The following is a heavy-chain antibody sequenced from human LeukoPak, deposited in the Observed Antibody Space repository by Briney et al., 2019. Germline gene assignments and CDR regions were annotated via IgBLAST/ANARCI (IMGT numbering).Heavy chain of an antibody. CDR3: AKDRSYYGSGSPGYYYGMDV. Sequence: GGSLRLSCAASGFTFSSYAMSWVRQAPGKGLEWVSAISGSGGSTYYAGSVKGRFTISRDNSKNTLYLQMNSLRAEDTAVYYCAKDRSYYGSGSPGYYYGMDVWGQGTTVTVSS. CDR2: ISGSGGST. V-gene: IGHV3-23*01. J-gene: IGHJ6*02. D-gene: IGHD3-10*01. CDR1: GFTFSSYA.